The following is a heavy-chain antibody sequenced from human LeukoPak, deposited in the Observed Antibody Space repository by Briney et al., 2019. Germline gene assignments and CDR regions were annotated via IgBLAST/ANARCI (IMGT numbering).Heavy chain of an antibody. V-gene: IGHV3-21*01. Sequence: GPLRLSCAASGFTFSSYSMNWVRQAPGKGLEWVSSITSSSSYIYYADSVKGRFTISRDNAKDSVYLQMNSLRAEDSATYYCVREGFYFFDFWGQGTLVTVSS. CDR2: ITSSSSYI. CDR1: GFTFSSYS. J-gene: IGHJ4*01. CDR3: VREGFYFFDF.